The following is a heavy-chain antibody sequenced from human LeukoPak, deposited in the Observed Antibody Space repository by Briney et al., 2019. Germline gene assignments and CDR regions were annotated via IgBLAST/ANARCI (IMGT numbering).Heavy chain of an antibody. J-gene: IGHJ4*02. Sequence: PGGSLRLSCAASGFTFSNYAMSWVRQAPGKGLEWVSAITGGGSDTFHADSVKGRFTISRDNSESTLYVQMNSLRAEDTAVYYCARGVAAGTPYWGQGTLVTVSS. CDR1: GFTFSNYA. D-gene: IGHD6-13*01. CDR2: ITGGGSDT. V-gene: IGHV3-23*01. CDR3: ARGVAAGTPY.